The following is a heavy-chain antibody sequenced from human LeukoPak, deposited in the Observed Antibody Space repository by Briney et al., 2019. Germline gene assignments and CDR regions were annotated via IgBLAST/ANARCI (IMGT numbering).Heavy chain of an antibody. Sequence: RAGGSLRLSCAASGFTLSSYAMSWVRQAPGKGLEWVSAISGSGGSTYYADSVKGRFTISRDNSKNTLYLQMNSLRAEDTAVYYCAKDLVTYGDYVGSDYWGQGTLVTVSS. CDR1: GFTLSSYA. CDR2: ISGSGGST. CDR3: AKDLVTYGDYVGSDY. J-gene: IGHJ4*02. D-gene: IGHD4-17*01. V-gene: IGHV3-23*01.